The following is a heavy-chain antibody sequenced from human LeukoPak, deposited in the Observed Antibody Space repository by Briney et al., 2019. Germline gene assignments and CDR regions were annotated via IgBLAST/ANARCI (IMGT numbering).Heavy chain of an antibody. CDR1: GFDFSNYW. D-gene: IGHD3-3*01. Sequence: PGVSLRLSCAASGFDFSNYWMYRVRQAPGKGLEWVANIKQDGSEKYYVDSVRGRFTISRDNAKNSLSLQMNSLRAEDTAVFYCARDQYDTWSRRGNFDSWGQGTLVTVSS. J-gene: IGHJ4*02. V-gene: IGHV3-7*03. CDR2: IKQDGSEK. CDR3: ARDQYDTWSRRGNFDS.